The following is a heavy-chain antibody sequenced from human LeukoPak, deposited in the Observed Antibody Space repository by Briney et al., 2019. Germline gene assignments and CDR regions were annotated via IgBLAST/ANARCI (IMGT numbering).Heavy chain of an antibody. Sequence: PSETLSLTCTVSGGSISSSSYYWGWIRQPPGKGLEWIGSIYYSGSTYYNPSLKSRDTISVDTSKNQFSLKLSSVTAADTAVYYCARQGRLLLQYYFDYWGQGTLATVSS. J-gene: IGHJ4*02. CDR1: GGSISSSSYY. CDR2: IYYSGST. D-gene: IGHD3-22*01. V-gene: IGHV4-39*01. CDR3: ARQGRLLLQYYFDY.